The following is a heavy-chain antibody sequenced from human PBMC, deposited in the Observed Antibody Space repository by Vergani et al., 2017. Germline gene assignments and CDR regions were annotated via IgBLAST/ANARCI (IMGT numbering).Heavy chain of an antibody. D-gene: IGHD3-3*01. V-gene: IGHV1-8*01. CDR2: MNPNSGNT. Sequence: QVQLVQSGAEVKKPGASVKVSCKASGYTFTSYDINWVRQATGQGLEWMGWMNPNSGNTGYAQKFQRRVTMTRNTSISTAYMELSSLISEDTAVYYCARARAAGYDFWSAENWFDPWGQGTLVTVSS. CDR1: GYTFTSYD. J-gene: IGHJ5*02. CDR3: ARARAAGYDFWSAENWFDP.